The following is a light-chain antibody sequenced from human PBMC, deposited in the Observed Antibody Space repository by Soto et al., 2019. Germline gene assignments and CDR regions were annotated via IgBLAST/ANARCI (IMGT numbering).Light chain of an antibody. CDR2: AAS. V-gene: IGKV1-17*01. CDR1: QSISMY. Sequence: DIQMTQTPSSLSASVGDTVTITCRASQSISMYLSWYQQKPGKAPKLLIYAASTLQSGVPSRFSGSGSGTEFTLTISSLQPDDFATYYCQHYNSYSEAFGQGTKVDI. J-gene: IGKJ1*01. CDR3: QHYNSYSEA.